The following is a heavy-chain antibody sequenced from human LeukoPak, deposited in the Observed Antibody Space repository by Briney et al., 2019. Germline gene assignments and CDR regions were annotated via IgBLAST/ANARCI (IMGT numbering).Heavy chain of an antibody. CDR2: IKSKTDGGTT. CDR1: GFTFSNAW. D-gene: IGHD3-22*01. V-gene: IGHV3-15*07. J-gene: IGHJ4*02. Sequence: GGSLRLSCAASGFTFSNAWMNWVRQAPGKGLEWVGRIKSKTDGGTTDYAAPVKGRFTVSRDDSKNTLYLQMNSLKTEDTAVYYCSTTYYYDSSEGYWGQGTLVTVSS. CDR3: STTYYYDSSEGY.